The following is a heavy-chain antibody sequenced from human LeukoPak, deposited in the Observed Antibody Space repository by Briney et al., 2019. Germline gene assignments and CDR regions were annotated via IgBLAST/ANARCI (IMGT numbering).Heavy chain of an antibody. D-gene: IGHD2-8*01. CDR1: GFTFSSYE. V-gene: IGHV3-48*03. CDR2: ISSSGSTI. CDR3: ARGGTVNAFDI. J-gene: IGHJ4*02. Sequence: PGGSLRLSCAASGFTFSSYEMNWVRQAPGKGLEWVSHISSSGSTIYYADSVKGRFTISRDNAKSSLYLQMNSLRAEDTAVYYCARGGTVNAFDIWGQGTLVTVSS.